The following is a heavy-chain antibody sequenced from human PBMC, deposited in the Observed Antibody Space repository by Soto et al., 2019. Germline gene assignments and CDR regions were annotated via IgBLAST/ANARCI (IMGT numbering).Heavy chain of an antibody. CDR2: IYYSGST. V-gene: IGHV4-31*03. J-gene: IGHJ5*01. CDR3: SRHSASWQWFDY. D-gene: IGHD1-26*01. CDR1: GGSISSGGYY. Sequence: QVQLQESGPGLVKPSQTLSLTCSVSGGSISSGGYYWSWIRQHPEKGLEWIRYIYYSGSTNYNPSLKSRVIISVDTSSNRFSLDLRSVTAPDTAIYYCSRHSASWQWFDYWGQGTLVTVSS.